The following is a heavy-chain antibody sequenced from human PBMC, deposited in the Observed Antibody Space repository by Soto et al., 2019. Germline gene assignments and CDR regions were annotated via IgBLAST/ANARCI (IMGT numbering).Heavy chain of an antibody. CDR3: ARGRIVGATRVFDY. V-gene: IGHV4-4*07. Sequence: QVQLQESGPGLVKPSETLSLTCTVSGGSISSYYWSWIRQPAGKGLEWIGRIYTSGSTNYNPSLKSRVTMSVDTSKNQLSLKLSSVTAADTAVYYCARGRIVGATRVFDYWGQGTLVTVSS. J-gene: IGHJ4*02. CDR1: GGSISSYY. CDR2: IYTSGST. D-gene: IGHD1-26*01.